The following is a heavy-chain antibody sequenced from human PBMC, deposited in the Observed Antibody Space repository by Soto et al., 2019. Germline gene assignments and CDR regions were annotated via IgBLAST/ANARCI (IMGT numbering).Heavy chain of an antibody. CDR3: ARVGRTTVDYYYGMDV. D-gene: IGHD4-4*01. Sequence: GASVKVSCKASGGTFSSYAISWVRQAPGQGLEWMGGIIPIFGTANYAQKFQGRVTITADESTSTAYMELSSLRSEDTAVYYCARVGRTTVDYYYGMDVWGQGTTVTVSS. CDR2: IIPIFGTA. V-gene: IGHV1-69*13. CDR1: GGTFSSYA. J-gene: IGHJ6*02.